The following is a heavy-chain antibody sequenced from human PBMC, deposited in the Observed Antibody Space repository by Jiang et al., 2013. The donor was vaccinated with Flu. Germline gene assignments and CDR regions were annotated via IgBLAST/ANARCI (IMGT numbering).Heavy chain of an antibody. CDR3: ARSPPYSNYCDY. J-gene: IGHJ4*02. D-gene: IGHD4-11*01. Sequence: SSYAISWVRQAPGQGLEWMGGIIPIFGTANYAQKFQGRVTITADESTSTAYMELSSLRSEDTAVYYCARSPPYSNYCDYWGQGTLVTVSS. CDR1: SSYA. CDR2: IIPIFGTA. V-gene: IGHV1-69*01.